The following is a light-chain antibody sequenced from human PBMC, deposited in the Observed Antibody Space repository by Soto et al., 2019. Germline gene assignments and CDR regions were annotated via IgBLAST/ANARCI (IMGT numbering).Light chain of an antibody. CDR3: CSYADSYTWV. CDR1: STDVGGYNY. J-gene: IGLJ3*02. CDR2: DVS. Sequence: QSALTQPRSVSGSPGQSVTISCTGTSTDVGGYNYVSWYQQHPGKAPKVKIYDVSKRPSGVPDRFSGSKSGNTTSLTISGLQAVDEADYYCCSYADSYTWVFGGGTKLTVL. V-gene: IGLV2-11*01.